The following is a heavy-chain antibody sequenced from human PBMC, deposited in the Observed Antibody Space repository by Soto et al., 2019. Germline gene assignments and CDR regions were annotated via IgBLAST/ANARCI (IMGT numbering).Heavy chain of an antibody. J-gene: IGHJ6*03. CDR2: IIPILGIA. CDR1: GGTFSSYT. V-gene: IGHV1-69*04. CDR3: AREDLDVVVPAAIEGYFLPPPMDV. Sequence: SVKVSCKASGGTFSSYTISWVRQAPGQGLEWMGRIIPILGIANYAQKFQGRVTITADKSTSTAYMELSSLRSEDTAVYYCAREDLDVVVPAAIEGYFLPPPMDVWGKGTTVTVSS. D-gene: IGHD2-2*02.